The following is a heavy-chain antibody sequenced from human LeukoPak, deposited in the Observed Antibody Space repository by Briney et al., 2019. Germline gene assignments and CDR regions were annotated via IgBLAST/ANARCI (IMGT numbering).Heavy chain of an antibody. CDR3: ARDWELGDFDY. D-gene: IGHD1-26*01. CDR1: GYTFTGYY. CDR2: INPNSGGT. V-gene: IGHV1-2*04. J-gene: IGHJ4*01. Sequence: ASVKVSCKASGYTFTGYYMHWVRQAPGQGPEWMGWINPNSGGTNYAQKFQGWVTMTRDTSISTAYMELNRLRSDDTAVYYCARDWELGDFDYWGHGTLVTVSS.